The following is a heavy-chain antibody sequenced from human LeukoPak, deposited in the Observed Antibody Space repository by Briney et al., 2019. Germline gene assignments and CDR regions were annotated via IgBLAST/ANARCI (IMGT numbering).Heavy chain of an antibody. CDR1: GGSISNYF. Sequence: SETLSLTCTVSGGSISNYFWSWIRQPPGKGLEWIGFITYSGNTDHNPSLKSRVTISVDASKNQFSLKLSSVTAADTAVYYCAREGVGMIVVDWGQGTLVTVSS. J-gene: IGHJ4*02. CDR3: AREGVGMIVVD. D-gene: IGHD3-22*01. V-gene: IGHV4-59*12. CDR2: ITYSGNT.